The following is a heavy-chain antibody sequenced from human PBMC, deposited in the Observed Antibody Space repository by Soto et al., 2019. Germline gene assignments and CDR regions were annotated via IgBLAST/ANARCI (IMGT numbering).Heavy chain of an antibody. CDR3: ARRGISYYYYMDV. J-gene: IGHJ6*03. CDR1: GYTFTSYD. Sequence: ASVKVSCKAAGYTFTSYDINWVRQATGQGLEWMGWMSAYNGNTDYAQKLQGRVTMTTDTSTSTAYMELRSLRSDDTAVYYCARRGISYYYYMDVWGKGTTVTVSS. CDR2: MSAYNGNT. V-gene: IGHV1-18*01. D-gene: IGHD1-20*01.